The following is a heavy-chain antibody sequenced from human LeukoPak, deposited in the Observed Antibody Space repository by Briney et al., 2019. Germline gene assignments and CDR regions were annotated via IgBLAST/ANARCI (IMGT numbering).Heavy chain of an antibody. Sequence: GGSLRLSCAASGFTFSSYGMHWVRQAPGKGLEWVAVIWYDGSNKYYADSVKGRFTISRDNSENTLYLQMNSLRAEDTAVYYCARDDSSSWFADYWGQGTLVTVSS. CDR1: GFTFSSYG. J-gene: IGHJ4*02. CDR3: ARDDSSSWFADY. CDR2: IWYDGSNK. V-gene: IGHV3-33*01. D-gene: IGHD6-13*01.